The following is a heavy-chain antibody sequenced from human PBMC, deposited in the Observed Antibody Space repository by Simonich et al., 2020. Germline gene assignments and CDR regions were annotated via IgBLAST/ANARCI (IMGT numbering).Heavy chain of an antibody. CDR2: MKSDGSST. D-gene: IGHD4-4*01. J-gene: IGHJ3*02. V-gene: IGHV3-74*01. CDR3: ARDYSNYDAFDI. CDR1: GLPLSSYW. Sequence: EVQLVESGGGLVQPGGSLRLSCAASGLPLSSYWMHGVRNAPGKGLVWVARMKSDGSSTSYADSVKGRFTISRDNAKNTLYLQMNSLRAEDTAVYYCARDYSNYDAFDIWGQGTMVTVSS.